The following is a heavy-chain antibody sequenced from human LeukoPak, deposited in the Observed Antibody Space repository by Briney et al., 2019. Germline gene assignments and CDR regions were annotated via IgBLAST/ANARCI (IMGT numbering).Heavy chain of an antibody. V-gene: IGHV3-48*03. CDR2: ISSSGSTI. J-gene: IGHJ5*02. CDR1: GFTFSSYE. D-gene: IGHD3-9*01. Sequence: GGSLRLSCAASGFTFSSYEMNRVRQAPGKGLEWVSYISSSGSTIYYADSVKGRFTISRDNAKNSLYLQMNSLRAEDTAVYYCARSVYDILTGYYPGWFDPWGQGTLVTVSS. CDR3: ARSVYDILTGYYPGWFDP.